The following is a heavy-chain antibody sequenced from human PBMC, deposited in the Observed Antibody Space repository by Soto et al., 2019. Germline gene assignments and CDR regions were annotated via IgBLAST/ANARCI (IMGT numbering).Heavy chain of an antibody. CDR2: ISGSGGST. D-gene: IGHD2-2*01. V-gene: IGHV3-23*01. CDR1: GFTFSNYA. Sequence: EVQVLESGGDLVQPGGSLRLSCAASGFTFSNYAMSWVRQAPGKGLEWVSAISGSGGSTYYADSVKGRFTISRDNSKNTVYLQMNGLRAEDTAVYYCAKDAWGVPAMIFDYWGQGTLVTVS. CDR3: AKDAWGVPAMIFDY. J-gene: IGHJ4*02.